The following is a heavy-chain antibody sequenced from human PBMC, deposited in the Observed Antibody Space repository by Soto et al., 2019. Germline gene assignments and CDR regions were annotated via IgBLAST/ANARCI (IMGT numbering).Heavy chain of an antibody. Sequence: SETLSLTCTVSGGSISSYYWSWIRQPPGKGLEWIGYIYYSGNTNYNPSLKSRVTISVDTSKNQFSLKLSPVTAADTAVYYCATRAADYDFWSGYYSYYYYMDVWGKGTTVTVSS. D-gene: IGHD3-3*01. V-gene: IGHV4-59*08. CDR1: GGSISSYY. CDR2: IYYSGNT. J-gene: IGHJ6*03. CDR3: ATRAADYDFWSGYYSYYYYMDV.